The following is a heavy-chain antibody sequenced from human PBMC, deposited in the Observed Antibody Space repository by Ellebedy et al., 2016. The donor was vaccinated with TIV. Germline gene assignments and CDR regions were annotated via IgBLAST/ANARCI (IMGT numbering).Heavy chain of an antibody. D-gene: IGHD3-10*01. CDR3: AKDKAGFYAFDM. Sequence: GGSLRLSXVASGFTIDDYAMHWVRHAPGKGLEWVSGISWNSGSIGYADSVKGRFTISRDNAKNSLYLQMNSLRPEDTALYYCAKDKAGFYAFDMWGQGTMVTVSS. J-gene: IGHJ3*02. CDR2: ISWNSGSI. V-gene: IGHV3-9*01. CDR1: GFTIDDYA.